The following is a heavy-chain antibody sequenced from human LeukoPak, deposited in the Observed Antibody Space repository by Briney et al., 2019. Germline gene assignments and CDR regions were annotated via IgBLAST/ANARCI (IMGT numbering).Heavy chain of an antibody. CDR2: ISAYNGNT. V-gene: IGHV1-18*01. CDR1: GYTFTSYG. D-gene: IGHD1-26*01. J-gene: IGHJ3*02. Sequence: ASVKVSCKASGYTFTSYGISWVRQAPGQGLERMGWISAYNGNTNYAQKLQGRVTMTTDTSTSTAYMELRSLRSDDTAVYYCAGGIVGAPYDAFDIWGQGTMVTVSS. CDR3: AGGIVGAPYDAFDI.